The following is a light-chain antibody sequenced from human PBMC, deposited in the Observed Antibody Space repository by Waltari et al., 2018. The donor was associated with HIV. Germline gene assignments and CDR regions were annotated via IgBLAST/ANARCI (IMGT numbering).Light chain of an antibody. CDR1: SLRSYY. V-gene: IGLV3-19*01. CDR3: NSRDSSDYPLSGV. CDR2: GKN. Sequence: SSELTQDPAVSVALGQTVWITCQGDSLRSYYASWYQQKPGQAPVLVIYGKNNRPSGIPDRFSGSSSGNTASLTITGAQAEDEADYFCNSRDSSDYPLSGVFGGGTKLTVL. J-gene: IGLJ3*02.